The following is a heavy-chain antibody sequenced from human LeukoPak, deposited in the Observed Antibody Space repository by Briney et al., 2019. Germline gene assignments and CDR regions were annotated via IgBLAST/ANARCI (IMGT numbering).Heavy chain of an antibody. V-gene: IGHV3-33*01. D-gene: IGHD3-22*01. J-gene: IGHJ3*02. CDR2: IWYDGSNK. Sequence: GGSLRLSCAASGFTFSSYGMHWVRQAPGKGLEWVAVIWYDGSNKYYADSVKGRFTISRDNSKNTLYLQMNSLRAEDTAVYYCARAYSYDGHDAFDIWGQGTMVTVSS. CDR1: GFTFSSYG. CDR3: ARAYSYDGHDAFDI.